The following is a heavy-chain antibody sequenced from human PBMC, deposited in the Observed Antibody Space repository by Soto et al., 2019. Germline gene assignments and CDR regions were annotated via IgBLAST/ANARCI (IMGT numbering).Heavy chain of an antibody. CDR2: ISYDGSNK. CDR1: GFTFSSYA. Sequence: PGGSLRLSCAASGFTFSSYAMHWVRQAPGKGLEWVAVISYDGSNKYYADSVKGRCTISRDNTKNTLYLQMNSLRAEDTAGYYCARDRGYCSGGSCYSSALHGMDVWGQGTTVTVSS. CDR3: ARDRGYCSGGSCYSSALHGMDV. V-gene: IGHV3-30-3*01. D-gene: IGHD2-15*01. J-gene: IGHJ6*02.